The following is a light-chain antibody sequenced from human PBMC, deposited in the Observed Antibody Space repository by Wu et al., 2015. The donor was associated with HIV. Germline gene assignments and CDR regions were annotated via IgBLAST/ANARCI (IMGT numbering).Light chain of an antibody. CDR1: QSLTNDY. Sequence: VLTQSPGTLSLSPGERATLSCRASQSLTNDYLAWYQQKPGQAPRLLIFGGSTRATGIPDRFSGSGSGTDFTLTISRLEPEDFAVYYCQQNGGSQTFGQGTKVEIK. J-gene: IGKJ1*01. V-gene: IGKV3-20*01. CDR3: QQNGGSQT. CDR2: GGS.